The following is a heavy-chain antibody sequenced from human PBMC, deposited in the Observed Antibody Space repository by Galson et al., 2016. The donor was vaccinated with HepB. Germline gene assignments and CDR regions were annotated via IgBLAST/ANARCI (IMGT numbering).Heavy chain of an antibody. D-gene: IGHD2-2*01. V-gene: IGHV3-23*01. Sequence: SLRLSCAASGFTFSSYAMSWVSQAPGKGLEWVSTISGSGGSTYYADSVKGRFAISRDNSKNTLYLQMNSLRAEDTAVYYCAKAGYQLPTRTPWFDPWGQGTLVTVSS. CDR3: AKAGYQLPTRTPWFDP. CDR2: ISGSGGST. J-gene: IGHJ5*02. CDR1: GFTFSSYA.